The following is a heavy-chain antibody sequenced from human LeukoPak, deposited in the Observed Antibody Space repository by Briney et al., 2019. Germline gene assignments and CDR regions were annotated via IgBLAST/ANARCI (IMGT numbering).Heavy chain of an antibody. CDR2: IRYDGSNK. Sequence: GGSLRLSCAASGFTFSTYGMHWVRQAPGKGLEWVAFIRYDGSNKYYADSVKGRFTISRDNSKNTLYLQMNSLRAEDTAVYYCARDLPSSSWYEGGFDYWGQGTLVTVSS. CDR3: ARDLPSSSWYEGGFDY. CDR1: GFTFSTYG. J-gene: IGHJ4*02. V-gene: IGHV3-30*02. D-gene: IGHD6-13*01.